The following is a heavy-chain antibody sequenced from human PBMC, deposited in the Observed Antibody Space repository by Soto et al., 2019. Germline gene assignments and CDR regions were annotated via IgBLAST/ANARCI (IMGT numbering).Heavy chain of an antibody. D-gene: IGHD6-13*01. CDR3: ARDLGYSSSWYPYNNWFDP. J-gene: IGHJ5*02. V-gene: IGHV1-18*01. Sequence: GASVKVSCKASGYTFTSYDINWVRQATGQGLEWMGWISAYNGNTNYAQKLQGRVTMTTDTSTSTAYMELRSLRSDDTAVYYCARDLGYSSSWYPYNNWFDPWGQGTLVTVSS. CDR2: ISAYNGNT. CDR1: GYTFTSYD.